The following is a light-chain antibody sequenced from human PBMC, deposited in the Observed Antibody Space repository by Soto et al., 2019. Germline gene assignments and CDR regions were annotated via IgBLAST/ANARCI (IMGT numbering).Light chain of an antibody. CDR1: SSDVGSHNL. J-gene: IGLJ1*01. CDR2: EAS. CDR3: CSNAAGSTYV. V-gene: IGLV2-23*01. Sequence: QSVLTQPASMSGSPGQSITISCTGTSSDVGSHNLVSWYQQYPGKAPKLIIFEASKRPSGVSNRFSGSKSGSTASLTISGLQDEDEADYYCCSNAAGSTYVFGTGTKVTVL.